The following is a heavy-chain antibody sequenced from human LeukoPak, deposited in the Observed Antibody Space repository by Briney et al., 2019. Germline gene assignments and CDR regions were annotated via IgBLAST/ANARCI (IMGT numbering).Heavy chain of an antibody. D-gene: IGHD5-18*01. CDR1: GFTFSSYA. Sequence: GGSLRLSCAASGFTFSSYAMHWVRQAPGKGLEWVAVISYDGSNKYYADSVKGRFTISRDNSKNTLYLQMNSLRAEDTAVYYCATCGYSYGTLHWYFDLWGRGTLVTVSS. CDR2: ISYDGSNK. J-gene: IGHJ2*01. CDR3: ATCGYSYGTLHWYFDL. V-gene: IGHV3-30-3*01.